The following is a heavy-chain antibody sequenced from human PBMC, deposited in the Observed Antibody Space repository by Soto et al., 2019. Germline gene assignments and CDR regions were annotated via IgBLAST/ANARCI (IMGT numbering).Heavy chain of an antibody. Sequence: QVQLVQSGAEVKKPGSSVTVTCKASGAIFSSNAISWVRQAPGQGLEWMGGILPIFSRTNYAQKFQGSVTITADESTRTAYMELSSLKSEDTAVYYCATGGRGYSYAPRFYFEYWGQGTLVTVSS. CDR2: ILPIFSRT. D-gene: IGHD5-18*01. CDR1: GAIFSSNA. V-gene: IGHV1-69*01. J-gene: IGHJ4*02. CDR3: ATGGRGYSYAPRFYFEY.